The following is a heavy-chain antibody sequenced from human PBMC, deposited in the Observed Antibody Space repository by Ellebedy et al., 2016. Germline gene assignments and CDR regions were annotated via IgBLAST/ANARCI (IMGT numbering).Heavy chain of an antibody. CDR1: GFTFRNFF. CDR2: ISAGGDIT. J-gene: IGHJ6*02. V-gene: IGHV3-23*01. CDR3: ARDLVTMALRFYYYGMDV. Sequence: GESLKISXVASGFTFRNFFMSWVRQAPGGGLEWVSTISAGGDITFSADSVKGRFTISRDNSRDTLYLQMNSLRAEDTAVYYCARDLVTMALRFYYYGMDVWGQGTTVTVSS. D-gene: IGHD3-10*01.